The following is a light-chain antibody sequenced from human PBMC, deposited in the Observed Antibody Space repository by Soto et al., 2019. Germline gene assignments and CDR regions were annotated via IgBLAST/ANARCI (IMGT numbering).Light chain of an antibody. V-gene: IGKV3-11*01. CDR2: DAS. CDR3: QQRNMWPPIT. CDR1: QSVRTY. J-gene: IGKJ5*01. Sequence: EIVLTQSPVTLSLSPGERATLSCRASQSVRTYLAWYQVKPGQAPRLPIYDASSRASGVPARFSGSGSGTDFTLTISSLEPEDFAVYYCQQRNMWPPITFGQGTRLEIK.